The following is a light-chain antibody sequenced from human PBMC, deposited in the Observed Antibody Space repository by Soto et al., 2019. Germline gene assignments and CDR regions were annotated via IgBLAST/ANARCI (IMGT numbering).Light chain of an antibody. Sequence: EIVMTQSPATLSVTPGESATLSCRASQRISRNLAWYQQKPGQAPRLLIYGASSRATGIPDRFSGSGSGTDFTLTISRLEPEDFAVYYCQQYGSSPLTFGGGTKV. CDR1: QRISRN. J-gene: IGKJ4*01. V-gene: IGKV3-20*01. CDR3: QQYGSSPLT. CDR2: GAS.